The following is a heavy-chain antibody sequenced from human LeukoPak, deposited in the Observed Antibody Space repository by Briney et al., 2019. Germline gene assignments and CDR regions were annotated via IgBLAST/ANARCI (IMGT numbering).Heavy chain of an antibody. J-gene: IGHJ6*02. V-gene: IGHV4-34*01. CDR1: GGSFSGYY. CDR2: INHSGST. CDR3: ARVRITIFGVDVYYYGMDV. D-gene: IGHD3-3*01. Sequence: PSETLSLTCAVYGGSFSGYYWSWIRQPPGKGLEWIGEINHSGSTNYNPSLKSRVTISVDTSKNQFSLKLSSVTAADTAVYYCARVRITIFGVDVYYYGMDVWGQGTTVTVSS.